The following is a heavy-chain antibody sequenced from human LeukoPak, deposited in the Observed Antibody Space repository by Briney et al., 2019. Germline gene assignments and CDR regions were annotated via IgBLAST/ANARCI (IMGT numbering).Heavy chain of an antibody. J-gene: IGHJ4*02. CDR2: ISVSDGST. CDR3: ARAMPSSTYYFDS. D-gene: IGHD2-2*01. Sequence: GGSLTLSCAASGFTFRHFAMNWVRQAPGKGLEWVSVISVSDGSTYYADSVRGRFTISRDNSKNTLFLQLNGLRAEDTAIYYCARAMPSSTYYFDSWGQGTLVTVSS. V-gene: IGHV3-23*01. CDR1: GFTFRHFA.